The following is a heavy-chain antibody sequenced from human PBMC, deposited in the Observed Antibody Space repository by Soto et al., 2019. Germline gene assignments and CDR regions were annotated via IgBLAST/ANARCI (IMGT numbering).Heavy chain of an antibody. CDR2: LNTYGNT. CDR3: AKSTWIQLWPAS. Sequence: PSETLSLTCTVSGGSISSYRWSWIRQPAGKGLEWIGRLNTYGNTHYNPSLKSRVTVSVDTSRNQFFLTLRSVTAGDTALYYCAKSTWIQLWPASWGQGTLVTVSS. J-gene: IGHJ5*02. D-gene: IGHD5-18*01. CDR1: GGSISSYR. V-gene: IGHV4-4*07.